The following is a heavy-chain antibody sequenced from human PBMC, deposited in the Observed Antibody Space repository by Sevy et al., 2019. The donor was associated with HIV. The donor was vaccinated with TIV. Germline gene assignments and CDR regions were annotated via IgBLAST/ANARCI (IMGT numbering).Heavy chain of an antibody. Sequence: GESLKISCNDSGHSFSTYWIAWVRQMPGKGLEWMGIIYPGDSDTRDSPSFQGQVTISADKYISTAYLQWSSLKASDTAMYYCASQSHQSYLSTGGECAFDIWGQGTMVTVSS. CDR2: IYPGDSDT. V-gene: IGHV5-51*01. J-gene: IGHJ3*02. CDR1: GHSFSTYW. D-gene: IGHD2-8*02. CDR3: ASQSHQSYLSTGGECAFDI.